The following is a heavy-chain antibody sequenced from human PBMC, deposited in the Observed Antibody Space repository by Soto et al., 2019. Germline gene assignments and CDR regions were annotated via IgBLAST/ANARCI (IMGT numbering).Heavy chain of an antibody. D-gene: IGHD3-22*01. V-gene: IGHV3-49*03. Sequence: PGGSLRLSCTASGFTFGDYAMSWFRQAPGKGLEWVGFIRSKAYGGTTGYAASVKDRFTISRDDSKSIAYLQMDSVKTEDTAVYYCTRPYYYDSTGYQRYWGQGTLVTVSS. CDR1: GFTFGDYA. CDR3: TRPYYYDSTGYQRY. J-gene: IGHJ4*02. CDR2: IRSKAYGGTT.